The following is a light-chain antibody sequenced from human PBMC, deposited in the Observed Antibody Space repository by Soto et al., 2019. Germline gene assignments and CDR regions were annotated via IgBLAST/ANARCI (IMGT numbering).Light chain of an antibody. J-gene: IGKJ1*01. CDR3: QQYGSSPST. V-gene: IGKV3-20*01. CDR2: GAS. Sequence: EIVLTQSPGTRSLSQGERATLSCRASQSVSSSYLAWYQQKPGQAPRLLIYGASSRATGIPDRVSGSGSGTDFTLTISRLEPEDFAVYYCQQYGSSPSTFGQGTKV. CDR1: QSVSSSY.